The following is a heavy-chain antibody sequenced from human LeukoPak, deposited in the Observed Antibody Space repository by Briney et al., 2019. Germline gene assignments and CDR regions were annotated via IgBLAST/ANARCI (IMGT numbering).Heavy chain of an antibody. CDR2: INHSGST. J-gene: IGHJ4*02. CDR1: GFTFSSYS. V-gene: IGHV4-34*08. Sequence: GSLRLSCAASGFTFSSYSMNWVRQPPGKGLEWIGEINHSGSTNYNPSLKSRVTISVDTSKNQFSLKLSSVTAADTAVYYCASGNRSGYYYVYWGQGTLVTVSS. CDR3: ASGNRSGYYYVY. D-gene: IGHD3-22*01.